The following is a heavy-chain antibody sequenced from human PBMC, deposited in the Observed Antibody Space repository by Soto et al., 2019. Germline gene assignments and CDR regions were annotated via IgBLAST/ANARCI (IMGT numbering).Heavy chain of an antibody. Sequence: QVQLVESGGGVVQPGRSLRLSCAASGFTFSSYAMHWVHQAPGKGLEWVAVISYDGSNKYYADSVKGRFTISRDNSKNTPYLQMNSLRAEDTAVYYCARDRESGGGSFDYWGQGTLVTVSS. CDR3: ARDRESGGGSFDY. D-gene: IGHD3-16*01. CDR2: ISYDGSNK. J-gene: IGHJ4*02. CDR1: GFTFSSYA. V-gene: IGHV3-30-3*01.